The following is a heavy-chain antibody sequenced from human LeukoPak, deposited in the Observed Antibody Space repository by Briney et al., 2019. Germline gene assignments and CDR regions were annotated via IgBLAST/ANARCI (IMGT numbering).Heavy chain of an antibody. Sequence: KPGGSLRLSCAASGLTFSSYSMNWVRQAPGKGLEWVSSISSSSSYIYYADSVKGRFTISRDNAKNSLYLQMNSLRAEDTAVYYCARDSFSDYYDSSGYTDIWGQGTMVTVPS. CDR2: ISSSSSYI. J-gene: IGHJ3*02. CDR1: GLTFSSYS. D-gene: IGHD3-22*01. CDR3: ARDSFSDYYDSSGYTDI. V-gene: IGHV3-21*01.